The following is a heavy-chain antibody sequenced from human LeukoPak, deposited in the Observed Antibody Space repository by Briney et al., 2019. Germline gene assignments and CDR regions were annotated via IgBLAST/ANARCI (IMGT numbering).Heavy chain of an antibody. J-gene: IGHJ4*02. CDR1: GYTFTSYG. Sequence: GASVKVSCKASGYTFTSYGISWVRQAPGQGLEWMGWISAYNGNTNYAQKLQGRVTMTTDTSTSTAYMELRSLRSDDTAVYYCARDHTYYYDSSGYYSRSDYWGQGTLVTVSS. CDR3: ARDHTYYYDSSGYYSRSDY. CDR2: ISAYNGNT. V-gene: IGHV1-18*01. D-gene: IGHD3-22*01.